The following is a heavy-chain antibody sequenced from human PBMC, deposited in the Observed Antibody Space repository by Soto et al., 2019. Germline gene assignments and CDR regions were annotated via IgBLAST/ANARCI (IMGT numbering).Heavy chain of an antibody. D-gene: IGHD3-16*01. CDR3: ARGRFRRTWFDP. J-gene: IGHJ5*02. Sequence: QVQLVQSGAEVKKPGDSVKVSCKASGYTFSDYDINWVRQAAGQGLEWMGWMNPYSGNTGYAQKFQGRVTLTTDTSITTAYLELSSLTFEDTAIYYCARGRFRRTWFDPWGQGTLVTASS. CDR2: MNPYSGNT. CDR1: GYTFSDYD. V-gene: IGHV1-8*01.